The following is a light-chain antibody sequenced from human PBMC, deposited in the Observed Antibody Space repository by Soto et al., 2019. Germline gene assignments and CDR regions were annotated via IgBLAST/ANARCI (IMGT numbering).Light chain of an antibody. Sequence: EIVMTQSPATLSVSPGERATLSCRASQSVSSNLAWYQQKPGQAPMLLIYGASTRATGIPARFSGSGSGTEFTRTISSLQSEDFAVYYCQQYNNWPPFTFGPGTKVDIK. V-gene: IGKV3-15*01. CDR2: GAS. J-gene: IGKJ3*01. CDR1: QSVSSN. CDR3: QQYNNWPPFT.